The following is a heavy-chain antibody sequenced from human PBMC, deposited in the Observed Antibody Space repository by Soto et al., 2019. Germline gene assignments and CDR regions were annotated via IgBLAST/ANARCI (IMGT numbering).Heavy chain of an antibody. Sequence: EVQLLESGGGLVQPGGSLRLSCAASGFTFSSYAMSWVRQAPGKGLEWVSAISGSGGSTYYADSVKGRFTISRDNSKNKLYLQMNSLRAEETAVYYGAKDGEEYDYDSSGFFDYWGQGTLVTVSS. CDR1: GFTFSSYA. CDR3: AKDGEEYDYDSSGFFDY. J-gene: IGHJ4*02. V-gene: IGHV3-23*01. CDR2: ISGSGGST. D-gene: IGHD3-22*01.